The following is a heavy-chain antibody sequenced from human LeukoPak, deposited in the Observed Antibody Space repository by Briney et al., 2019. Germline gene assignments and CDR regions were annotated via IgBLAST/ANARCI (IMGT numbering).Heavy chain of an antibody. J-gene: IGHJ5*02. CDR2: NYYSGST. V-gene: IGHV4-59*01. CDR1: GGSISSYY. D-gene: IGHD2-15*01. CDR3: ARGDRYCSGGSCYGFAGFDP. Sequence: SETLSLTCTVSGGSISSYYWSWIRQPPGKGLEWIGYNYYSGSTNYNPSLKSRVTISVDTSKNQFSLKLSSVTAADTAVYYCARGDRYCSGGSCYGFAGFDPWGQGTLVTVSS.